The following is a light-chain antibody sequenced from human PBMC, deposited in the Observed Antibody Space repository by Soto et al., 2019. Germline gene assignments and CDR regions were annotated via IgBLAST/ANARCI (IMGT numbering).Light chain of an antibody. Sequence: EIVLTQSPDTLSLSPGQRATLSCRASQSVRSDYFAWYQQKPGQAPRLLISGASSRATGIPDRFSGSGSGTDFTLTISSLEPEDFAVFYCQQYGTSPPTFGQGTKVDIK. V-gene: IGKV3-20*01. J-gene: IGKJ1*01. CDR1: QSVRSDY. CDR2: GAS. CDR3: QQYGTSPPT.